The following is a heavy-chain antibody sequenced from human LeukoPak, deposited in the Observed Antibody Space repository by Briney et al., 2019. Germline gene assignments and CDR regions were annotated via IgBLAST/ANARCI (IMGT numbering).Heavy chain of an antibody. D-gene: IGHD6-13*01. CDR1: GFTVSSNY. CDR2: IYSGGST. CDR3: ARGRAAAAFDF. J-gene: IGHJ4*02. V-gene: IGHV3-66*01. Sequence: GGSLRLSCAASGFTVSSNYMSWVRQAPGKGLEWVSVIYSGGSTYYADSVKGRFTISRENSKNTLYLQMNSLRAEDTAVYYCARGRAAAAFDFWGQGTLVTVSS.